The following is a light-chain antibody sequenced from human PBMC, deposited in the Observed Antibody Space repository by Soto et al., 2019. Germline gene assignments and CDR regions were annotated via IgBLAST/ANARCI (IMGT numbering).Light chain of an antibody. J-gene: IGLJ3*02. Sequence: QSVLTQPASVSGSPGQSITISCTGTSSDVGGYNFVSWYQVHPGKAPKLVIFQVTNRPSGVSNRFSGSKSGNTASLTISGLQADDEADYFCSSYTTTTTRVFGGGTKLTVL. V-gene: IGLV2-14*01. CDR3: SSYTTTTTRV. CDR1: SSDVGGYNF. CDR2: QVT.